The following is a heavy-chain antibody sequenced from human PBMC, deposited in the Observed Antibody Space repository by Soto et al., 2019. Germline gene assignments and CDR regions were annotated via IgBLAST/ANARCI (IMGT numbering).Heavy chain of an antibody. CDR2: MNPNSGNT. J-gene: IGHJ3*02. CDR3: AREAPLYNYDSSGYDIPAFDI. D-gene: IGHD3-22*01. V-gene: IGHV1-8*01. Sequence: ASVKVSCKASGYTFTSYDINWVRQATGQGLEWMGWMNPNSGNTGYAQKFQGRVTMTRNTSISTAYMELSSLRSEDTAVYYWAREAPLYNYDSSGYDIPAFDIWS. CDR1: GYTFTSYD.